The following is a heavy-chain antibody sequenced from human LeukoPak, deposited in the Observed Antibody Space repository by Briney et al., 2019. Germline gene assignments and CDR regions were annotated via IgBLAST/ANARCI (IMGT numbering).Heavy chain of an antibody. V-gene: IGHV3-23*01. CDR3: AKYGSGSYYRNYFDY. Sequence: SGGSLRLSCAASGFTFSSYAMSWVRQAPGKGLEWVSAISGSGGSTYYADSVKGRFTISRDNSKNTLYLQMNSLRAEDTAVYYCAKYGSGSYYRNYFDYWGQGTLVTVSS. D-gene: IGHD3-10*01. CDR1: GFTFSSYA. J-gene: IGHJ4*02. CDR2: ISGSGGST.